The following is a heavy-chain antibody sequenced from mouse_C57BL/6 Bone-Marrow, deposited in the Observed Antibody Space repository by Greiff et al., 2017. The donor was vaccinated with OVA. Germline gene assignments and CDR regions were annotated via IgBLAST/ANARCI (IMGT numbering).Heavy chain of an antibody. J-gene: IGHJ3*01. CDR3: ARETNSSGYVRFAY. Sequence: QVQLKQSGAELARPGASVKLSCKASGYTFTSYGISWVKQRTGQGLEWIGEIYPRSGNTYYNEKFKGKATLTADKSSSTAYMELRSLTSEDSAVYFCARETNSSGYVRFAYWGQGTLVTVSA. V-gene: IGHV1-81*01. CDR2: IYPRSGNT. D-gene: IGHD3-2*02. CDR1: GYTFTSYG.